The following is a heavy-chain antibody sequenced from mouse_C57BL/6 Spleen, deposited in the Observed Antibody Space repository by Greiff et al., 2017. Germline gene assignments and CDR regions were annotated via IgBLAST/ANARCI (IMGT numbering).Heavy chain of an antibody. Sequence: QVQLQQPGAELVMPGASVKLSCKASGYTFTSYWMHWVKQRPGQGLEWIGEIDPSDSYTNYNQKFKGKSTLTVDKSSSTAYMQLSSLTSEDSAVYYCARLGDYEGFAYWGQGTLVTVSA. V-gene: IGHV1-69*01. D-gene: IGHD2-4*01. CDR3: ARLGDYEGFAY. CDR1: GYTFTSYW. CDR2: IDPSDSYT. J-gene: IGHJ3*01.